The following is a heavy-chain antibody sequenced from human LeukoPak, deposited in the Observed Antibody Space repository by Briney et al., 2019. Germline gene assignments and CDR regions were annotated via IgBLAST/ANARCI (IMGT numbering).Heavy chain of an antibody. V-gene: IGHV3-23*01. Sequence: GGSLRLSCAASGFTFSSYGMSWVRQAPGKGLEWVSIISGSGSGGSTYYADSVKGRFTISRDNTKNSLYLQMNSLRAEDTAVFYCARDQYDTWSRRGNFDSWGQGTLVIVSS. CDR2: ISGSGSGGST. CDR1: GFTFSSYG. J-gene: IGHJ4*02. D-gene: IGHD3-3*01. CDR3: ARDQYDTWSRRGNFDS.